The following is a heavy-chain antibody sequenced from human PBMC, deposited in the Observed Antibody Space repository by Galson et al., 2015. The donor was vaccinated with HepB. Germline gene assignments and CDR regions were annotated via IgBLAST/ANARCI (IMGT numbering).Heavy chain of an antibody. CDR3: ARVGGSYVIFDY. CDR2: IYTSGST. Sequence: TLSLTCTVSGGSISSGSYYWSWIRQPAGKGLEWIGRIYTSGSTNYNPSLKSRVTMSVDTSKNQFSLKLSSVTAADTAVYYCARVGGSYVIFDYWGQGTLVTVSS. CDR1: GGSISSGSYY. D-gene: IGHD1-26*01. J-gene: IGHJ4*02. V-gene: IGHV4-61*02.